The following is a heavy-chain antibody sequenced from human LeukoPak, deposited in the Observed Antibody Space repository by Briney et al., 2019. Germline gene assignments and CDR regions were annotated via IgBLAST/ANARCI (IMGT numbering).Heavy chain of an antibody. D-gene: IGHD2-2*03. V-gene: IGHV3-23*01. CDR1: GFTFDNYG. CDR2: ISGSGGRT. J-gene: IGHJ3*02. CDR3: AIPTCSGSGYCSTSDPFHT. Sequence: GGSLRLSCAASGFTFDNYGIGWGRQAPGKGLEWGSGISGSGGRTYYADSVKGRFTISRDNSKNTLFLQLNSLGVEDTATYYCAIPTCSGSGYCSTSDPFHTWGQGTMVTVSS.